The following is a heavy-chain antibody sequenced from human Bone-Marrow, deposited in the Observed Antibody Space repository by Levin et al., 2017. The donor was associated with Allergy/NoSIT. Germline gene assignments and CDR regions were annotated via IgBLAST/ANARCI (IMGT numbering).Heavy chain of an antibody. CDR2: INPNSGGT. CDR3: ARDSLLWFGELF. CDR1: GYTFTGYY. D-gene: IGHD3-10*01. V-gene: IGHV1-2*02. Sequence: GESLKISCKASGYTFTGYYMHWVRQAPGQGLEWMGWINPNSGGTNYAQKFQGRVTMTRDTSISTAYMELSRLRSDDTAVYYCARDSLLWFGELFWGQGTLVTVSS. J-gene: IGHJ4*02.